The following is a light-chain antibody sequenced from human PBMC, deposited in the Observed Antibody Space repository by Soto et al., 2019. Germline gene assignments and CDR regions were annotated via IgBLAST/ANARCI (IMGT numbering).Light chain of an antibody. Sequence: QSALTQPASVSGSPGQSITISCTGTSGDVGGYNYVSWYQQHPGKAPKLMVYDITYRPSGVSDRFSGSRSGNTASLTISGLQDADEADDFCSSYTSGSTPVVFGGGTKVTVL. J-gene: IGLJ2*01. CDR1: SGDVGGYNY. V-gene: IGLV2-14*01. CDR2: DIT. CDR3: SSYTSGSTPVV.